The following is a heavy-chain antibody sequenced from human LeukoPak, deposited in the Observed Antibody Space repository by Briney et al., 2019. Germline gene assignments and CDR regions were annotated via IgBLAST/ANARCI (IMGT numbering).Heavy chain of an antibody. D-gene: IGHD6-19*01. CDR1: GGTFSSYA. J-gene: IGHJ4*02. V-gene: IGHV1-69*04. Sequence: ASVKVSCKASGGTFSSYAISWVRQAPGQGLEWMGRIIPILGIANYAQKFQGRVTITADKSTSTAYLELSSLRSEDTAVYYCARMSGWLVTQDYWGQGTLVTVSS. CDR3: ARMSGWLVTQDY. CDR2: IIPILGIA.